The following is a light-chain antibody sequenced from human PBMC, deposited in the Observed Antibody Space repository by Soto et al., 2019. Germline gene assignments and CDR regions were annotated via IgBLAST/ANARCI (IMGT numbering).Light chain of an antibody. CDR2: DAS. CDR3: QQYGTSPLT. J-gene: IGKJ1*01. Sequence: EIVLTQSPGTLSLSPGERATLSCRASQSVRSSYLAWYQQKPGQTPRPLIYDASSRATGIPDRFSGSGSGTDFTLTISRLEPEDFAVYYCQQYGTSPLTFGQGTKVEI. V-gene: IGKV3-20*01. CDR1: QSVRSSY.